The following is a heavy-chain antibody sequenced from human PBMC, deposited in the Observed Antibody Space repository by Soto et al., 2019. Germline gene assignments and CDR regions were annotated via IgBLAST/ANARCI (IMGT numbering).Heavy chain of an antibody. Sequence: QVQLVESGGGVVQPGRSLRLSCAGSGFTFSNYGLHWVRQAPGKGLEWVAVISYDGSHKYYADSVKGRFTISRDNSNNMLYLQMDSLRAEDTAVYYCAKDGAPRYCGRSSGPPAGAYWVQGPLVTVSS. CDR1: GFTFSNYG. V-gene: IGHV3-30*18. CDR2: ISYDGSHK. J-gene: IGHJ4*02. CDR3: AKDGAPRYCGRSSGPPAGAY. D-gene: IGHD2-15*01.